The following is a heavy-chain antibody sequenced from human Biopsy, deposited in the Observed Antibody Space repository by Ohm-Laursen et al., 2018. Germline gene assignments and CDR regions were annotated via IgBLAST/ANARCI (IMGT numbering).Heavy chain of an antibody. CDR1: GGSVSSGGFY. D-gene: IGHD4-23*01. CDR3: ARRPYGGTRYWYFDL. V-gene: IGHV4-31*01. J-gene: IGHJ2*01. Sequence: PSQTLSPTCTVSGGSVSSGGFYWSWIRQHPGKGLEWIGYIYYSGTTYYNPSLKSLVTISVDTSKNQFSLKLNSVTAADTAVYYCARRPYGGTRYWYFDLWGRGTLVTVSS. CDR2: IYYSGTT.